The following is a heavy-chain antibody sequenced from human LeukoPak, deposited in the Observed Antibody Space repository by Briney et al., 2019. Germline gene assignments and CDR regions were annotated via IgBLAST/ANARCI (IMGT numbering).Heavy chain of an antibody. CDR1: GASISGYY. CDR2: IYSSGSA. V-gene: IGHV4-59*01. Sequence: KPSETLSLTCTVSGASISGYYWSWIRQSPGKGLEWIGYIYSSGSASYNPSLRSRVTISVDTPWNQFSLKLSSVTAADTAVYYCARDGAAAGTWVDYWGQGTLVTVSS. D-gene: IGHD6-13*01. J-gene: IGHJ4*02. CDR3: ARDGAAAGTWVDY.